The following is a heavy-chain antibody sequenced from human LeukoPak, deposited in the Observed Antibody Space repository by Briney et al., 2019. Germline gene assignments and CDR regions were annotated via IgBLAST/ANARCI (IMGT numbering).Heavy chain of an antibody. CDR2: ISGVSSYI. J-gene: IGHJ4*02. Sequence: GGSLRLSCEASGFTFSAYSMNWVRQAPGKGLEWVSYISGVSSYIYYADSVKGRFTISRDNAKKSLYLHMNSLRAEDTAVYYCARAHYYDSSDFPTPDYWGQGTLVTVSS. CDR3: ARAHYYDSSDFPTPDY. CDR1: GFTFSAYS. D-gene: IGHD3-22*01. V-gene: IGHV3-21*01.